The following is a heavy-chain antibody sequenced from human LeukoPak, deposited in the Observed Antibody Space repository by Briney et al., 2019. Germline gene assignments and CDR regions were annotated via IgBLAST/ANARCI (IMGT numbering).Heavy chain of an antibody. CDR2: IYYSGST. J-gene: IGHJ6*03. Sequence: PSETLSLTCSVSGGSISSSRYYWGWIRQPPGKGLEWIGSIYYSGSTYYNPSLKSRVTISVDTSKNQFSLKLSSVTAADTAVYYCARDWGRSDYYYFYMDVWGKGTTVTVSS. CDR3: ARDWGRSDYYYFYMDV. CDR1: GGSISSSRYY. V-gene: IGHV4-39*07. D-gene: IGHD7-27*01.